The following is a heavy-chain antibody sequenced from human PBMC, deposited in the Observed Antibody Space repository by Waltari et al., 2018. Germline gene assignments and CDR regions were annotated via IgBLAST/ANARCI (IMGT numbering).Heavy chain of an antibody. CDR1: GSPIKAFA. D-gene: IGHD2-2*01. CDR3: ARGDCRSTSCYSLES. V-gene: IGHV3-30*01. Sequence: QVHLVESGGGVVKSGKSLILSCAASGSPIKAFALPWVRQAPGQGLEWVSVISSDGTNKYYADSVKGRFIISRDNSGSTLYLQMNSLRPQDTAIYYCARGDCRSTSCYSLESWGHGTLVTVS. J-gene: IGHJ1*01. CDR2: ISSDGTNK.